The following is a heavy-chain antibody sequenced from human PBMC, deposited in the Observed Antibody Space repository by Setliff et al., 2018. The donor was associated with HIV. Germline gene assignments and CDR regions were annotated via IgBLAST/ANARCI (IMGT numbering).Heavy chain of an antibody. Sequence: PSETLSLTCTVSGGSISSYSWSCIRQPPGKGLEWIGYIYYSGSTYYNPSLKTRVTISVDGSKNQFSLKLKSVTAADTAVYYCARWHPPYGFWEEDYWGQGTLVTVSS. CDR2: IYYSGST. CDR1: GGSISSYS. D-gene: IGHD3-10*01. V-gene: IGHV4-59*08. CDR3: ARWHPPYGFWEEDY. J-gene: IGHJ4*02.